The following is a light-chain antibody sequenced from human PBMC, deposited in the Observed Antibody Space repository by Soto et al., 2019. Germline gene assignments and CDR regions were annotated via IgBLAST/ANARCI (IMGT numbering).Light chain of an antibody. CDR1: QSVSSS. J-gene: IGKJ2*01. CDR2: DAS. Sequence: EIVLTQSPATLSLSPGERATLSCRASQSVSSSLAWYQQKPGQAPRLLIYDASNRATGLPARFSGSGSGTDFILVIGSIGPEDYADYYCQHRSNWLYSFGQGTKREIK. V-gene: IGKV3-11*01. CDR3: QHRSNWLYS.